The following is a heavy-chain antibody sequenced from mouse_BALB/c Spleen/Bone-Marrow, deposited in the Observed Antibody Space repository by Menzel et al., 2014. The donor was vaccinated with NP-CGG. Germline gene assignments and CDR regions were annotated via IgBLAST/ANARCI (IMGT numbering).Heavy chain of an antibody. J-gene: IGHJ2*01. CDR2: INSNGGST. CDR1: GFTFSSYY. CDR3: ARQGYPYFDY. V-gene: IGHV5-6-2*01. D-gene: IGHD2-14*01. Sequence: EVKLMESGGGLVKLGGSLKLSRAASGFTFSSYYMSWVRQTPEKRLELVAAINSNGGSTYYPDTVKGRFTISRDNAKNTLYLQMSSPKSEDTALYYCARQGYPYFDYWGQGATLTVSS.